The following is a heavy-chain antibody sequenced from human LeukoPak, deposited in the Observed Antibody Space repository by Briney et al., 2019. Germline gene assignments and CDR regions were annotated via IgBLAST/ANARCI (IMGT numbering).Heavy chain of an antibody. Sequence: GGSLRLSCAASGFTFSSYWMSWVRQAPGKGLEWVANIKQDGSEKYYVDSVKGRFTISRDNAKNSLYLQMNSLRAEDTAMYYCARDYYGSGSHPFDYWGQGTLVTVSS. CDR2: IKQDGSEK. J-gene: IGHJ4*02. V-gene: IGHV3-7*01. CDR3: ARDYYGSGSHPFDY. D-gene: IGHD3-10*01. CDR1: GFTFSSYW.